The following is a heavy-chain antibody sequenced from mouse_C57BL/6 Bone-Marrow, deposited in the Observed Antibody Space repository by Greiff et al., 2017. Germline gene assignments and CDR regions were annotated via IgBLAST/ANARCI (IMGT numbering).Heavy chain of an antibody. CDR1: GYTFTSYW. J-gene: IGHJ1*03. D-gene: IGHD1-1*01. V-gene: IGHV1-7*01. CDR2: INPSNGDT. CDR3: ARSYYYGSRYFDV. Sequence: VQLQQSGAELVKPGASVKLSCKASGYTFTSYWMHWVKQRPGQGLEWIGYINPSNGDTNYNQKFKDKATLTVDKSSSTAYMQLSSLTYEDSAVYCCARSYYYGSRYFDVGGTGTTVTVTS.